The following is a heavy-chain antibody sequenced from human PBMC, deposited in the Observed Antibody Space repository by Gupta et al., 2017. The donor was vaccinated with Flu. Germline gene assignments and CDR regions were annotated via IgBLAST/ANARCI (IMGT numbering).Heavy chain of an antibody. J-gene: IGHJ6*02. D-gene: IGHD1-26*01. V-gene: IGHV1-2*02. CDR2: INPNNCGT. CDR3: ARNRRIVAATPAGYYYGMDV. CDR1: GYSITGYY. Sequence: QVQLVQSGAEVQKPRASLKVSCKASGYSITGYYIHWVPQAPRTGLGWMGWINPNNCGTNYAEKFQGGVTMTRDTSISTAYMELSRLRSDDTAVYYCARNRRIVAATPAGYYYGMDVWGQGTTVTVSS.